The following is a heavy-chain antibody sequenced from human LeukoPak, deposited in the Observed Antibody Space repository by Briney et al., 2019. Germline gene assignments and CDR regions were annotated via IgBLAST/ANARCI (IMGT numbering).Heavy chain of an antibody. D-gene: IGHD1-26*01. V-gene: IGHV4-39*01. Sequence: SETLSLTCTVPGGSISSSNYYWGWIRQPPGKGLEWIGSIYYSGNTYYNPSLKSRVTISVDTSKNQFSLKLTSVTAADTAVYYCAHFKGGSFDFWGQGTMVTVSS. J-gene: IGHJ3*01. CDR2: IYYSGNT. CDR1: GGSISSSNYY. CDR3: AHFKGGSFDF.